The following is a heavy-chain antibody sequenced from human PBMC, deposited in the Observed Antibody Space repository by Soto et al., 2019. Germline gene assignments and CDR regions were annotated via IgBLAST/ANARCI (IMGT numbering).Heavy chain of an antibody. D-gene: IGHD2-15*01. J-gene: IGHJ6*02. CDR3: ARSQGGSSSLDIYYYYYYGMDV. Sequence: AASVKVSCKAPGGTFSSYAISWVRQAPGQGLEWMGGIIPIFGTAKYAQKFQGRVTITADESTSTGYMELSSLRSEDTAVYYCARSQGGSSSLDIYYYYYYGMDVWGQGTTVTVSS. V-gene: IGHV1-69*01. CDR1: GGTFSSYA. CDR2: IIPIFGTA.